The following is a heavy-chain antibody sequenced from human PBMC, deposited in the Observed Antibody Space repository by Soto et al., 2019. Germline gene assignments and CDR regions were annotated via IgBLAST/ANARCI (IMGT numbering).Heavy chain of an antibody. CDR3: AADTRRYYFDF. CDR2: ISGGGGST. J-gene: IGHJ4*02. CDR1: GLTFSSYA. V-gene: IGHV3-23*01. Sequence: PGGSLRLSCAASGLTFSSYAMSWVRQAPGKGLEWVSTISGGGGSTYYADSVKGRFTISRDNSKNTLYLQMNSLRAEDTALYYCAADTRRYYFDFWGQGTVVTVSS. D-gene: IGHD3-9*01.